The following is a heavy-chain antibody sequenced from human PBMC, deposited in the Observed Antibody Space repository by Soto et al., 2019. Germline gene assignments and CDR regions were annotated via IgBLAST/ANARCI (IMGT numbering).Heavy chain of an antibody. CDR1: GFTFSSYA. Sequence: GGSLRLSCAASGFTFSSYAMHWVRQAPGKGLEWVAVISYDGSNKYYADSVKGRFTISRDNSKNTLYLQMNSLRAEDTAVYYCARDSAGGYPTGDDYFDYWGQGTLVTVSS. V-gene: IGHV3-30-3*01. D-gene: IGHD1-1*01. J-gene: IGHJ4*02. CDR2: ISYDGSNK. CDR3: ARDSAGGYPTGDDYFDY.